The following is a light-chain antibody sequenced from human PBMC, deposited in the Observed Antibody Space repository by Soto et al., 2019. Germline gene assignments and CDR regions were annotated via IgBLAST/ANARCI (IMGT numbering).Light chain of an antibody. Sequence: QSALTQPASVSGSPGQSITISCTGTSSDVGSYNLVSWYQQYPGKAPKLMIYEVSKRPSGVSNRFSGSKSGSTASLIISGLQAEDEADYYCCSHAASSTWVFGGGTKVTVL. J-gene: IGLJ2*01. CDR3: CSHAASSTWV. CDR2: EVS. CDR1: SSDVGSYNL. V-gene: IGLV2-23*02.